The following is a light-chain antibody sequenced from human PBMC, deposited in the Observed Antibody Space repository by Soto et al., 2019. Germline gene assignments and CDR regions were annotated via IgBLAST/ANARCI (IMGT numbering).Light chain of an antibody. CDR2: EVS. CDR3: SSSSGSNTYV. V-gene: IGLV2-8*01. J-gene: IGLJ6*01. CDR1: SSDVGGYNS. Sequence: QSALTQPPSASGSPGQSVTISCTGTSSDVGGYNSVSWYQHHPGKAPKLMIYEVSKRHSGVPDRFSCSKSANTASLTVSCLLSYDQAYYYCSSSSGSNTYVFGTGTKVTVL.